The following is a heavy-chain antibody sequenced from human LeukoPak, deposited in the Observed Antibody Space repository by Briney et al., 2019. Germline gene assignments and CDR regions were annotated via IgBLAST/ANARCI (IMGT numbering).Heavy chain of an antibody. CDR1: GFTFSNYE. CDR3: AREGKRLEFDY. J-gene: IGHJ4*02. Sequence: GGSLSLSCAASGFTFSNYEMNWVRQAPGKGLEWVSYISSSGSSIYYADSVKGRFTISRDNAKNTLDLQMNSLRAEDTAVYYCAREGKRLEFDYWGQGTLVTVSS. CDR2: ISSSGSSI. D-gene: IGHD1-1*01. V-gene: IGHV3-48*03.